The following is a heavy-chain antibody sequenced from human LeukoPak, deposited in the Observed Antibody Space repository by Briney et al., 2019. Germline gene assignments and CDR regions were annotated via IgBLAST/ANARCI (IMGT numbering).Heavy chain of an antibody. V-gene: IGHV3-30*02. CDR2: IRYDGSNK. CDR1: GFTFSSYG. CDR3: AKYYGDYAWDGY. J-gene: IGHJ4*02. D-gene: IGHD4-17*01. Sequence: GGSLRLSCAASGFTFSSYGMHWVRQAPGKGLEWVAFIRYDGSNKYYVDSVKGRFTISRDNSKNTLYLQMNSLRAEDTAVYYCAKYYGDYAWDGYWGQGTLVTVSS.